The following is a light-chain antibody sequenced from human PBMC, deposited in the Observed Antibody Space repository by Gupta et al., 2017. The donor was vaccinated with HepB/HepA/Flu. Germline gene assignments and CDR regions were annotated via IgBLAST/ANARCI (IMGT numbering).Light chain of an antibody. CDR2: ESS. CDR1: QNIHTY. Sequence: DIQMTQSPATLSASVGDRVTISCQASQNIHTYLAWYQQKPGKAPNLLISESSIVESGGPPRFSDSGSGTEFTLTIDTLQPEDFATYYCQQDHLFPLTFGGGTKVDI. CDR3: QQDHLFPLT. V-gene: IGKV1-5*03. J-gene: IGKJ4*01.